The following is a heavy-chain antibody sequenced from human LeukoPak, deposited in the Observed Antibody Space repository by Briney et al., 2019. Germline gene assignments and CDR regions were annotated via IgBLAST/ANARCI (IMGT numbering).Heavy chain of an antibody. CDR3: ARALPMVLRFLESLPGAFDI. CDR1: GYTFTSYG. CDR2: ISAYNGNT. J-gene: IGHJ3*02. V-gene: IGHV1-18*01. Sequence: GASVKVSCKASGYTFTSYGISWVRQAPGQGLEWMGWISAYNGNTNYAQKLQGRVTMTTDTSTSTAYMELRSLRSDDTAVYYCARALPMVLRFLESLPGAFDIWGQGTMVTVSS. D-gene: IGHD3-3*01.